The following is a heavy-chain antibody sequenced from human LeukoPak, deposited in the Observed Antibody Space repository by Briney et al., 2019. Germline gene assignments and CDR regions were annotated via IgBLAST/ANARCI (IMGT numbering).Heavy chain of an antibody. CDR2: INSSGGST. J-gene: IGHJ5*02. CDR3: ARDQDLCSSTSCSRGGWFDP. CDR1: GYTFTSYY. V-gene: IGHV1-46*01. D-gene: IGHD2-2*01. Sequence: ASVKVSCKASGYTFTSYYMHWVRQAPGQGLEWMGIINSSGGSTSYAQKFQGRVTMTRDTSTSTVYMELSSLRSEDTAVYYCARDQDLCSSTSCSRGGWFDPWGQGTLVTVSS.